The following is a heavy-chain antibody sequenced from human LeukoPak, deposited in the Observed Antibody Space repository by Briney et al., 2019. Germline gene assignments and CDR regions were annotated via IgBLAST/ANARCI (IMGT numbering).Heavy chain of an antibody. V-gene: IGHV3-30*02. Sequence: GGSLRLSCAASGFTFSSYGMHWVRQAPGKGLEWVAFIRYDGSNKYYADSVKGRFTISRDNSKNTLYLQMNSLRAEDTAVYYCAKAQGAGYCSSTSCFPFDYWGQGTLVTVSS. J-gene: IGHJ4*02. CDR1: GFTFSSYG. CDR3: AKAQGAGYCSSTSCFPFDY. CDR2: IRYDGSNK. D-gene: IGHD2-2*01.